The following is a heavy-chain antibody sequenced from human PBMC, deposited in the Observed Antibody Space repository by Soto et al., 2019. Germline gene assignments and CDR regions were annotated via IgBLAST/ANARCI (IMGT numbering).Heavy chain of an antibody. CDR1: GFIFSDYS. Sequence: GGSLGLSCTASGFIFSDYSMNWVRQAPGKGLEWVSCITSGSSYIYYAESVKGRFTISRDNAKNLLYLQMKSLRVEDTVVYYCARGGSGSVPRRIQSDFWGQGALVTVSS. CDR3: ARGGSGSVPRRIQSDF. V-gene: IGHV3-21*01. J-gene: IGHJ4*02. D-gene: IGHD2-2*01. CDR2: ITSGSSYI.